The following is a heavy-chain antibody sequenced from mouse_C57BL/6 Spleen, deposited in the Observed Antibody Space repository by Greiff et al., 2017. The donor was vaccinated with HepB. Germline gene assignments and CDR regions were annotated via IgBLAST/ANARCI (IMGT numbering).Heavy chain of an antibody. CDR3: ARSYSNLYAMDD. D-gene: IGHD2-5*01. J-gene: IGHJ4*01. CDR1: GYSFTDYN. V-gene: IGHV1-39*01. CDR2: INPNYGTT. Sequence: VQLKESGPELVKPGASVKISCKASGYSFTDYNMNWVKQSNGKSLEWIGVINPNYGTTSYNQKFKGKATLTVDQSSSTAYMQLNSLTSEDSAVYYCARSYSNLYAMDDWGQGTSVTVSS.